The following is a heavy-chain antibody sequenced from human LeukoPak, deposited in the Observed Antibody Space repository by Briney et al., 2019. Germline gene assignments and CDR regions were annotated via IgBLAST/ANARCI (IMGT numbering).Heavy chain of an antibody. V-gene: IGHV4-59*01. CDR3: ARDKGRVYYFDY. J-gene: IGHJ4*02. D-gene: IGHD2-8*01. CDR2: IYYSGST. CDR1: GGSISSYY. Sequence: PSETLSLTCTVSGGSISSYYWSWIRQPPGKGLEWIGYIYYSGSTNYNPSLKSRVTISVDTSKNQFSLKLSSVAAADTAVYYCARDKGRVYYFDYWGQGTLVTVSS.